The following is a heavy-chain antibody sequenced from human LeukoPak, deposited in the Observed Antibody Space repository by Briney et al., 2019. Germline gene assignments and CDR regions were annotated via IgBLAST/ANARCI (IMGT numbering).Heavy chain of an antibody. CDR1: EFDFSSHA. CDR2: ISISGSKT. D-gene: IGHD4-17*01. Sequence: GGSLRLSCAASEFDFSSHAMTWVRQAPGKGLEWVSAISISGSKTYYADSVKGRFTISRDNSKNTLYLQMNSLRAEDTAVYYCANEIRPNDYWGQGTQVTASS. CDR3: ANEIRPNDY. V-gene: IGHV3-23*01. J-gene: IGHJ4*02.